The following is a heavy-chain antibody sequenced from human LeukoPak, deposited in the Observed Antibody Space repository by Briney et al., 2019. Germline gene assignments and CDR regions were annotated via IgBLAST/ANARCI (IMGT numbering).Heavy chain of an antibody. Sequence: PGGSLRLSCAASGFTFSSYGMHWVRQAPGKGLEWVAVISYDGSNKYYADSVKGRFTISRDNSKNTLYLQMNSLRAEDTAVYYCAKPLTMSPHPFDYWGQGTLVTVSS. CDR1: GFTFSSYG. J-gene: IGHJ4*02. V-gene: IGHV3-30*18. D-gene: IGHD3-10*02. CDR3: AKPLTMSPHPFDY. CDR2: ISYDGSNK.